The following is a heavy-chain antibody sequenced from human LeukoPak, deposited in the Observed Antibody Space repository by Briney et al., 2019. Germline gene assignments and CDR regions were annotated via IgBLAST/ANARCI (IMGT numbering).Heavy chain of an antibody. J-gene: IGHJ4*02. CDR1: GGSISSSSYY. CDR2: IYYSGST. D-gene: IGHD3-10*01. CDR3: ARARLWFGELWTLDY. Sequence: PSETLSLTCTVSGGSISSSSYYWGWIRQPPGKGLEWIGSIYYSGSTYYNPSLKSRVTISVDTSKNQFSLKLSSVTAADTAVYYCARARLWFGELWTLDYWGQGTLVTVSS. V-gene: IGHV4-39*07.